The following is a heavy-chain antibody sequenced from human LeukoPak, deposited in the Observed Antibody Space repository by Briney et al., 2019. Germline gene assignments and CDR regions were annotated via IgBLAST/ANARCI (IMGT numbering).Heavy chain of an antibody. CDR2: ISSSSSYM. CDR3: ARDGDGSTFDY. J-gene: IGHJ4*02. CDR1: GFTFSSYS. D-gene: IGHD5-24*01. Sequence: GGSLRLSCAASGFTFSSYSMNWVGQAPGKGLEWVSSISSSSSYMYYADSVKGRFTISRDNAKNSLYLQMNSLRAEDTAVYYCARDGDGSTFDYWGQGTLVTVSS. V-gene: IGHV3-21*01.